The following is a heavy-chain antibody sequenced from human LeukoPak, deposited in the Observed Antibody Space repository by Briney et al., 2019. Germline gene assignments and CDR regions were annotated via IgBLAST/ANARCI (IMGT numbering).Heavy chain of an antibody. Sequence: ASVKVSCKASGYTFTSYGISWVRQAPGQGLEWMGWISAYNGNTNYALKLQGRVTMTTDTSTSTAYMELRSLRSDDTAVYYCARDDRAHYYGSGSYYKKDYWGQGTLVTVSS. CDR1: GYTFTSYG. D-gene: IGHD3-10*01. J-gene: IGHJ4*02. CDR2: ISAYNGNT. CDR3: ARDDRAHYYGSGSYYKKDY. V-gene: IGHV1-18*01.